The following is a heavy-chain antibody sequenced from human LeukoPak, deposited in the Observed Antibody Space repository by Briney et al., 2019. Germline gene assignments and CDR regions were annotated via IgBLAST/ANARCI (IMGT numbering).Heavy chain of an antibody. CDR3: AREDRYGGIAVAGYYFDY. D-gene: IGHD6-19*01. CDR2: INHSGST. J-gene: IGHJ4*02. V-gene: IGHV4-34*01. Sequence: SETLSLTCAVYGGPFSGYYWSWIRQPPGKGLEWIGEINHSGSTNYNPSLKSRVTISVDTSKNQFSLKLSSVTAADTAVYYCAREDRYGGIAVAGYYFDYWGQGTLVTVSS. CDR1: GGPFSGYY.